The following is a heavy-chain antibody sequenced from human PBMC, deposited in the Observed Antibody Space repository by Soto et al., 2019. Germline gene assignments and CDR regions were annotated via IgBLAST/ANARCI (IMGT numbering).Heavy chain of an antibody. CDR2: IYYSGST. Sequence: QVQLQESGPGLVKPSQTLSLTCTVSGGSISSGGYYWSCIRQHPGKGLEWIGYIYYSGSTYYNPSLKSRFTISVDTSKNQFSLKLSSVTAADTAVYYCARFFGVAAAGPFDYWGQETLVTVSS. CDR3: ARFFGVAAAGPFDY. V-gene: IGHV4-31*03. CDR1: GGSISSGGYY. J-gene: IGHJ4*02. D-gene: IGHD6-13*01.